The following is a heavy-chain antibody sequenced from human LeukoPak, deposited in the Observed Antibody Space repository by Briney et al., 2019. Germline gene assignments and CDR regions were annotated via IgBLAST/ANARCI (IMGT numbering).Heavy chain of an antibody. D-gene: IGHD3-22*01. J-gene: IGHJ4*02. CDR3: TRSRDSSGYLPLSNDY. V-gene: IGHV3-49*04. CDR2: IRSKAYGGTT. Sequence: GGSLRLSCTASGFTFGDYAMSWVRQAPGKGLEWVGFIRSKAYGGTTEYAASVKGRFTISRDDSKSIAYLQMNSLKTEDTAVYYCTRSRDSSGYLPLSNDYWGQGTLVTVSS. CDR1: GFTFGDYA.